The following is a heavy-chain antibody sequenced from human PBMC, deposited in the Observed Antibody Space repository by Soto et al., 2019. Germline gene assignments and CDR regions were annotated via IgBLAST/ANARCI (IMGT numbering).Heavy chain of an antibody. Sequence: SETLSLTCTVSGGSISSGDYYWSWIRQPPGKGLEWIGYIYYSGSTYYNPSLKSRVTISVDTSKNQFSLKLSSVTAADTAVYYCARGYDYGGNSDYWGQGTLVTVSS. V-gene: IGHV4-30-4*01. D-gene: IGHD4-17*01. CDR1: GGSISSGDYY. CDR3: ARGYDYGGNSDY. J-gene: IGHJ4*02. CDR2: IYYSGST.